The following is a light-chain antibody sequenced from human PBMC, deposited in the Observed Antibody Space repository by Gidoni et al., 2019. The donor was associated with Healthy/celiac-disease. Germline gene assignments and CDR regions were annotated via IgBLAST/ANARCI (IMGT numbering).Light chain of an antibody. Sequence: QSVLTQPPSVSGAPGQRVTISCTGSSSNIGAGYDVHWYQQRPGTAPKLLIYGNSTRPSVVPDRFSGSKSGTSASLAITGLQAEDEADYYCQSYDSSLSGLVFGGGTKLTVL. CDR3: QSYDSSLSGLV. V-gene: IGLV1-40*01. CDR2: GNS. J-gene: IGLJ2*01. CDR1: SSNIGAGYD.